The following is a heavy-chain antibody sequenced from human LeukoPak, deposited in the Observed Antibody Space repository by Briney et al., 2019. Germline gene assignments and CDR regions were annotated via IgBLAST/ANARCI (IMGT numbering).Heavy chain of an antibody. J-gene: IGHJ3*02. CDR3: ARERYCSSTSCYFRAFDI. V-gene: IGHV4-61*08. Sequence: PSQTLSLTCTVSGGSISSGGYYWSWIRQHPGKGLEWIGYIYYSGSTNYNPSLKSRVTISVDTSKNQFSLKLSSVTAADTAVYYCARERYCSSTSCYFRAFDIWGQGTMVTVSS. D-gene: IGHD2-2*01. CDR1: GGSISSGGYY. CDR2: IYYSGST.